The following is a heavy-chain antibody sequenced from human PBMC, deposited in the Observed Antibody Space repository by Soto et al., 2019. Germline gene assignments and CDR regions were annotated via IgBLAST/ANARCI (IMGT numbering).Heavy chain of an antibody. V-gene: IGHV3-33*01. CDR1: GFIFSNYG. CDR2: IWYDGHKE. J-gene: IGHJ5*02. Sequence: QVQLVGAGGGVVQPEKSLRLSCAAAGFIFSNYGMHWVRQAPGKGLGWVGVIWYDGHKEYYADSVKGRFIISRDNSRNTAYLQMNSLRAEDTAVYYCARERAVDYYHWFDPWGQGTLVTVSS. CDR3: ARERAVDYYHWFDP. D-gene: IGHD3-3*02.